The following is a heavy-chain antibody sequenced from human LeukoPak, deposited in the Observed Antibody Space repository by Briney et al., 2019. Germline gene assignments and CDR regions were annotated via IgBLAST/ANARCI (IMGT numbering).Heavy chain of an antibody. CDR3: ASQWGGFDY. D-gene: IGHD1-26*01. J-gene: IGHJ4*02. Sequence: ASVKVSCKASGYTFTGYYMHWVRQAPGQGLEWMGWINPNSGGTNYAQKFQGRVTMTRNTSISTAYMELSSLRSEDTAVYYCASQWGGFDYWGQGTLVTVSS. CDR1: GYTFTGYY. V-gene: IGHV1-2*02. CDR2: INPNSGGT.